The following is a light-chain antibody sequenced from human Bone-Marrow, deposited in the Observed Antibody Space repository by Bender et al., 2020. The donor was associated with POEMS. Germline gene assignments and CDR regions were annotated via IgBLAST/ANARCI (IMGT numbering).Light chain of an antibody. V-gene: IGLV2-8*01. J-gene: IGLJ1*01. Sequence: QSALTQPPSASGSPGQSVTISCTGTSSDVGGYNYVSWYQQHPGKAPKLMIYEVSKRPSGVPDRFSGSKSVNTASLTVSGLQAEDEADYYCSSYTGYFYVFGTGTKVTVL. CDR2: EVS. CDR3: SSYTGYFYV. CDR1: SSDVGGYNY.